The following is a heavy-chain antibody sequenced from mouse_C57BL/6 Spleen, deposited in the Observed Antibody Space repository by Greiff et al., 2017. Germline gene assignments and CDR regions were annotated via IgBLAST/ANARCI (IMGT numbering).Heavy chain of an antibody. Sequence: EVKLVESGGGLVKPGGSLKLSCAASGFTFSDYGMHWVRQAPEKGLEWVAYISRGSSTSYYADKVKGRFTISRDNAKNTLFLQMASLTSEDTTMYDCAGPGVTRYYAMDYWGQGTSVTVSS. CDR1: GFTFSDYG. D-gene: IGHD2-1*01. J-gene: IGHJ4*01. CDR2: ISRGSSTS. V-gene: IGHV5-17*01. CDR3: AGPGVTRYYAMDY.